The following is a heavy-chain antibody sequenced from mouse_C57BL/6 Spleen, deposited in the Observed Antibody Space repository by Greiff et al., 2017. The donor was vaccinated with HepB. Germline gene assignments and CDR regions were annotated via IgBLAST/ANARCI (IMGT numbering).Heavy chain of an antibody. J-gene: IGHJ1*03. V-gene: IGHV1-52*01. CDR2: IDPSDSET. CDR1: GYTFTSYW. D-gene: IGHD1-1*01. CDR3: ARHATVVDSYFDV. Sequence: QVQLQQPGAELVRPGSSVKLSCKASGYTFTSYWMHWVKQRPIQGLEWIGNIDPSDSETHYNQKFKDKATLTVDKSSSTAYMQLSSLTSEDSAVYYCARHATVVDSYFDVWGTGTTVTVSS.